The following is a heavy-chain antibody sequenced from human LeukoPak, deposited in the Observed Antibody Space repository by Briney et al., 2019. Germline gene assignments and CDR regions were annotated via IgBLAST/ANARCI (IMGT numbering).Heavy chain of an antibody. CDR2: IYHSGST. V-gene: IGHV4-38-2*01. CDR1: GYSISSGHY. J-gene: IGHJ4*02. D-gene: IGHD4-17*01. Sequence: PETLSLTCAVSGYSISSGHYWGWIRQPPGKGLEWMGSIYHSGSTYYYPSLKSRITMSVDTSKNQFSLKLTSVTAADTAVYYCARGPTTVTPLDYWGPGILVTVSS. CDR3: ARGPTTVTPLDY.